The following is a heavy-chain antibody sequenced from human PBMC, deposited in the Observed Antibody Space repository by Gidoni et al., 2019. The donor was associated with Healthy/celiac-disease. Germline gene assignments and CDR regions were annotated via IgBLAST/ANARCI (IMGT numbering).Heavy chain of an antibody. D-gene: IGHD6-19*01. CDR2: SNHSGST. CDR1: GRSFSGYY. V-gene: IGHV4-34*01. Sequence: QAQLQQWGAGLLKPSETLSLTCAVHGRSFSGYYWSWIRHPPGKGREWIGESNHSGSTTYNPSLKSRVTISVDTSKNQFSLKLSSVTAADTAVYYCARGLCSSDENASGYWGQGTLVTVSS. CDR3: ARGLCSSDENASGY. J-gene: IGHJ4*02.